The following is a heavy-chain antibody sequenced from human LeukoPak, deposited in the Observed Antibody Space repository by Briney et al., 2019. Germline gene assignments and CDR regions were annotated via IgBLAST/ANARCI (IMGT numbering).Heavy chain of an antibody. J-gene: IGHJ4*02. CDR1: GFTFSDYY. CDR2: ISTTGSTK. D-gene: IGHD4-17*01. CDR3: ARVPATVTYTDY. V-gene: IGHV3-11*01. Sequence: GGSLRLSCAASGFTFSDYYMSWIRQAPGKGLEWVSYISTTGSTKYYADSVKGRFTISRDNAKNSLYLQTNSLRAEDTAVYYCARVPATVTYTDYWGQGTLVTVSS.